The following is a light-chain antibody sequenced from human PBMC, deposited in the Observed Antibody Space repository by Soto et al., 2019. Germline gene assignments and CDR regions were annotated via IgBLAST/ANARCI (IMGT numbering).Light chain of an antibody. CDR2: KAS. J-gene: IGKJ1*01. V-gene: IGKV1-5*03. Sequence: DIQMTQSPSTLSASVGDRVTITCRASPSINSWLAWYQQKPGKAPKVLIYKASDLESGVPSRFSGSGSGTEFTLTISSLQPDDFATYYCQQYNTYWTFGQGTKVEIK. CDR1: PSINSW. CDR3: QQYNTYWT.